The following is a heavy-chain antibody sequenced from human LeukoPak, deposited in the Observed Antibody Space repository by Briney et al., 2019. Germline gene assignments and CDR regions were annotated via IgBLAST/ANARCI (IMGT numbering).Heavy chain of an antibody. CDR1: GYTFTSYG. CDR3: ARGPVVAHGDY. J-gene: IGHJ4*02. Sequence: ASVKVSCKASGYTFTSYGINWVRQATGQGPEWMGWMNPNSGNTGYAQKFQGRVTMIRNTSISTAYMELSSLRSEDTAVYYCARGPVVAHGDYWGQGTLVTVSS. V-gene: IGHV1-8*01. CDR2: MNPNSGNT. D-gene: IGHD3-22*01.